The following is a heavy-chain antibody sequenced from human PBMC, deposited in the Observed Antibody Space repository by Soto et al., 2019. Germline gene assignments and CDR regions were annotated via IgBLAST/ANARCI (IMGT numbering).Heavy chain of an antibody. Sequence: TVGSLRLSCAASGFTFDDYAMHWVRQAPGKGLEWVSGISWNSGSIGYADSVKGRFTISRDNAKNSLYLQMNSLRAEDTALYYCAKSLGALVALDAFDIWGQGTMVTVSS. D-gene: IGHD1-26*01. CDR3: AKSLGALVALDAFDI. J-gene: IGHJ3*02. V-gene: IGHV3-9*01. CDR1: GFTFDDYA. CDR2: ISWNSGSI.